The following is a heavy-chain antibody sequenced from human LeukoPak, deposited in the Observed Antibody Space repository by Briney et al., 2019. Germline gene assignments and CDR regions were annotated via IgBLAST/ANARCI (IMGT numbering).Heavy chain of an antibody. CDR3: ARYRAVGPSGAFDI. Sequence: GGSLRLSCAASRFTFSSYAMSWVRQAPGKGLEWVSYISSSSSTIYYADSVKGRFTISRDNAKNSLYLQMNSLRDEDTAVYYCARYRAVGPSGAFDIWGQGTMVTVSS. V-gene: IGHV3-48*02. CDR2: ISSSSSTI. J-gene: IGHJ3*02. D-gene: IGHD1-14*01. CDR1: RFTFSSYA.